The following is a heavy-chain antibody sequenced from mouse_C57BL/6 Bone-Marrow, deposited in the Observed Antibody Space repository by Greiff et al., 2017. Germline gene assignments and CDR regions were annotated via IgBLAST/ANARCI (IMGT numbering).Heavy chain of an antibody. D-gene: IGHD2-5*01. CDR3: ARRDSKGCAY. V-gene: IGHV1-76*01. Sequence: VQLQESGAELVRPGASVKLSCKASGYTFTDYYINWVKQRPGQGLEWIARIYPGSGNTYYNEKFKGKATLTAEKSSSTADMQLSSLTSEDSAVYFCARRDSKGCAYWGQGTLVTVSA. CDR1: GYTFTDYY. J-gene: IGHJ3*01. CDR2: IYPGSGNT.